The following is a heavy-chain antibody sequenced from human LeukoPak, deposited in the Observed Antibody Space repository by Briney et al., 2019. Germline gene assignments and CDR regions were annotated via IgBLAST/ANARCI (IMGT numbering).Heavy chain of an antibody. D-gene: IGHD2-21*01. V-gene: IGHV4-30-2*01. J-gene: IGHJ4*02. CDR1: GGSISSGGYS. CDR3: ARDLGGEADY. Sequence: SETLSLTCAVSGGSISSGGYSCSWLRPPPGQGLEWIGYIYHSGSTYYNPSLKSRVTISVDRSKNQFSLKLSSVTAADTAVYYCARDLGGEADYWGQGTLVTVSS. CDR2: IYHSGST.